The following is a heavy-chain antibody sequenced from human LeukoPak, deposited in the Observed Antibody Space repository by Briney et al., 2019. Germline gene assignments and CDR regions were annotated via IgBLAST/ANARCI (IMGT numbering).Heavy chain of an antibody. Sequence: SETLSLTCAVYGGSFSGYYWSWIRQPPGKGLEWIGEIKHSGSTNYNPSLKSRVTISVDTSKNQFSLKLSSVTAADTAVYYCARLRVAGIDYWGQGTLVTVSS. CDR3: ARLRVAGIDY. CDR2: IKHSGST. D-gene: IGHD3-10*01. V-gene: IGHV4-34*01. J-gene: IGHJ4*02. CDR1: GGSFSGYY.